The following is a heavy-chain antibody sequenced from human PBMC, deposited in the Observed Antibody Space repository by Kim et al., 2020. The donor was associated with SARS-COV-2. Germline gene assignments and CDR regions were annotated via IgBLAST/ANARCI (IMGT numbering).Heavy chain of an antibody. J-gene: IGHJ4*02. CDR2: IYPGDSDT. V-gene: IGHV5-51*01. D-gene: IGHD6-13*01. Sequence: GESLKISCKGSGYSFTSYWIGWVRQMPGKGLEWMGIIYPGDSDTRYSPSFQGQVTISADKSISTAYLQWSSLKASDTAMYYCARVFGVIAAAGIGFDYWGQGTLVTVSS. CDR3: ARVFGVIAAAGIGFDY. CDR1: GYSFTSYW.